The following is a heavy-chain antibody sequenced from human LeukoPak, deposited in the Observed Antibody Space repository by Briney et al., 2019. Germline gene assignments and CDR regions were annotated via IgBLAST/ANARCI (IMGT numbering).Heavy chain of an antibody. D-gene: IGHD4-17*01. Sequence: GRSLRLSCAASGFTFSSYGMHWVRQAPVKGLEWVAVISYDGGDKYYADSVEGRFTISRDNSKNTLYLHMNSLRAEDTAVYYCANQDGVWGQGTLVTVSS. V-gene: IGHV3-30*18. CDR1: GFTFSSYG. CDR2: ISYDGGDK. J-gene: IGHJ4*02. CDR3: ANQDGV.